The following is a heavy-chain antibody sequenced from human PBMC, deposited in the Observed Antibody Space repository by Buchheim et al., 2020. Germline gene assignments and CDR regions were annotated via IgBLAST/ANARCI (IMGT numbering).Heavy chain of an antibody. D-gene: IGHD1-1*01. CDR1: GFTFSSYG. J-gene: IGHJ6*02. CDR2: IWYDGSNK. Sequence: QVQLVESGGGVVQPGRSLRLSCAASGFTFSSYGMHWVRQAPGKGLEWVAVIWYDGSNKYYADSVKGRFTISRDNSKNTLYLQMNSLRAEDTAVYYCARGDPNWNDWGYYYYYGMDVWGQGTT. CDR3: ARGDPNWNDWGYYYYYGMDV. V-gene: IGHV3-33*01.